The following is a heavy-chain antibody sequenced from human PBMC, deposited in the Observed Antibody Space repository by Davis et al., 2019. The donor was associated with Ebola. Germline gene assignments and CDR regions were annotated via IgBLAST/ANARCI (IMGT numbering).Heavy chain of an antibody. J-gene: IGHJ5*02. Sequence: GESLKISCAASGFTFSTYAMHWVRQAPGKGLEWVAVISYDGSNKYYADSVKGRFTISRDNSKNTLYLQMNSLRAEDTAVYYCAKNLIVVVVAATPFWFDPWGQGTLVTVSS. CDR2: ISYDGSNK. CDR1: GFTFSTYA. D-gene: IGHD2-15*01. CDR3: AKNLIVVVVAATPFWFDP. V-gene: IGHV3-30-3*02.